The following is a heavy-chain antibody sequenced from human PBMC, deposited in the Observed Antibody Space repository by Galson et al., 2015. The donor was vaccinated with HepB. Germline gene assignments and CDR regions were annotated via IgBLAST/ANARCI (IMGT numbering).Heavy chain of an antibody. J-gene: IGHJ6*03. V-gene: IGHV3-74*01. CDR1: GFTFSSYW. CDR3: ARNGSHYDFWSDLTYYDYYYMDI. Sequence: LRLSCAASGFTFSSYWMHWVRQAPGKGLVWVSRINSDGSSTSYADSVKGRFTISRDNAKNTLYLQMNSLRAEDTAVYYCARNGSHYDFWSDLTYYDYYYMDILVKTTTVTVS. CDR2: INSDGSST. D-gene: IGHD3-3*01.